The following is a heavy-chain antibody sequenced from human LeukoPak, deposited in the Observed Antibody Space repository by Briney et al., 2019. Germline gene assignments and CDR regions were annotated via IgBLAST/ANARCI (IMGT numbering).Heavy chain of an antibody. V-gene: IGHV3-11*01. Sequence: GGSLRLSCAASGFTFSDYYMSWIRQAPGKGLEWVSYISSSGSTIYYADSVKGRFTISRDNAKNSLYLQMNSLRAEDTAVYYCTGNYYGSGSYADFDYWGQGTLVTVSS. CDR2: ISSSGSTI. J-gene: IGHJ4*02. CDR3: TGNYYGSGSYADFDY. D-gene: IGHD3-10*01. CDR1: GFTFSDYY.